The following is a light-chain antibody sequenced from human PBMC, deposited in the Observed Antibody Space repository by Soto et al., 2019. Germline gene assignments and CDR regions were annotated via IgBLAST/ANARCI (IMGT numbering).Light chain of an antibody. Sequence: EIVLTQSPATLSLSPGERATLSCRASQSVSSYLAWYQQKPGQAPRLLIYDASNRATDIPARFSGSGSGTDFTITISRLEPEDFAVYYCLQRSGWPWTFGQGTKVEIK. V-gene: IGKV3-11*01. CDR2: DAS. J-gene: IGKJ1*01. CDR3: LQRSGWPWT. CDR1: QSVSSY.